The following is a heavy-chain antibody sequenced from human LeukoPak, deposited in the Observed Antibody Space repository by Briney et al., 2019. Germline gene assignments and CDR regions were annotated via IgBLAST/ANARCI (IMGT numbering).Heavy chain of an antibody. CDR2: ISYDGSNK. CDR3: ARGEADGYKSDY. J-gene: IGHJ4*02. D-gene: IGHD5-24*01. V-gene: IGHV3-30-3*01. Sequence: GGSLRLSCAASGFTFSSYWMSWVRQAPGKGLEWVAVISYDGSNKYYADSVKGRFTISRDNSKNTLYLQMNSLRAEDTAVYYCARGEADGYKSDYWGQGTLVTVSS. CDR1: GFTFSSYW.